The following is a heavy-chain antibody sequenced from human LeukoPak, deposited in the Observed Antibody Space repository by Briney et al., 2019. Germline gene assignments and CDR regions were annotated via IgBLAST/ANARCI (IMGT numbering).Heavy chain of an antibody. Sequence: GGSLRLSCAASGFTFSSYEMNWVRQAPGKGLEWVSYISSSGSTICYADSVKGRFTISRDNAKNSLYLQMNSLRAEDTAVYYCARVRRSPHGWFDPWGQGTLVTVSS. J-gene: IGHJ5*02. V-gene: IGHV3-48*03. CDR3: ARVRRSPHGWFDP. CDR1: GFTFSSYE. CDR2: ISSSGSTI.